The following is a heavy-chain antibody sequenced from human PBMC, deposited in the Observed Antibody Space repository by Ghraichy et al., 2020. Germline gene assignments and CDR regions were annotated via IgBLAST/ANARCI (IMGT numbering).Heavy chain of an antibody. J-gene: IGHJ5*02. Sequence: EGSLRLSCAASGFTFSSYAMSWVRQAPGKGLEWVSAISGSGGSTYYADSVKGRFTISRDNSKNTLYLQMNSLRAEDTAVYYCAKEPHPTIFGVVITPNWFDPWGQGTLVTVSS. CDR1: GFTFSSYA. D-gene: IGHD3-3*01. V-gene: IGHV3-23*01. CDR2: ISGSGGST. CDR3: AKEPHPTIFGVVITPNWFDP.